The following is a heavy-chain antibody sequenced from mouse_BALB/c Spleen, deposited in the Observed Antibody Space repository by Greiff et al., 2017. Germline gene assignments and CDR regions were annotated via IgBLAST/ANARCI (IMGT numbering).Heavy chain of an antibody. V-gene: IGHV1-9*01. CDR3: ASGYYDYAWFAY. J-gene: IGHJ3*01. CDR1: GYTFSSYW. Sequence: VKLQESGAELMKPGASVKISCKATGYTFSSYWIEWVKQRPGHGLEWIGEILPGSGSTNYNEKFKGKATFTADTSSNTAYMQLSSLTSEDSAVYYYASGYYDYAWFAYWGQGTLVTVSA. CDR2: ILPGSGST. D-gene: IGHD2-4*01.